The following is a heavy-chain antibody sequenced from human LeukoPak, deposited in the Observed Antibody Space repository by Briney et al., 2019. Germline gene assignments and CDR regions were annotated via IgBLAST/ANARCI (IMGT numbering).Heavy chain of an antibody. CDR1: VGSFSGYY. CDR3: ATSGSYPSDY. J-gene: IGHJ4*02. V-gene: IGHV4-34*01. Sequence: SETLSLTCAVYVGSFSGYYWSWIRQPPGKGLEWIGEINHSGSTNYNPSLKSRVTISVDTSKNQFSLKLSSVTAADTAVYYCATSGSYPSDYWGQGTLVTVSS. D-gene: IGHD3-10*01. CDR2: INHSGST.